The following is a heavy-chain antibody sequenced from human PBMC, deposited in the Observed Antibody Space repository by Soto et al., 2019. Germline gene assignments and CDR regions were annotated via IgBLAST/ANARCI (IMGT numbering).Heavy chain of an antibody. Sequence: VQLLESGGGLVQPGGSLRLSCAASGFIFSSYAMNWVRQAPGKGLEWVAGISGSGVNTYYADSVRGRFTISRDNSKNTLYLQMNSLRDDDTAVYYCAKARSGNYQYYIDYWGQGTLVTVSS. CDR1: GFIFSSYA. D-gene: IGHD3-22*01. CDR3: AKARSGNYQYYIDY. CDR2: ISGSGVNT. J-gene: IGHJ4*02. V-gene: IGHV3-23*01.